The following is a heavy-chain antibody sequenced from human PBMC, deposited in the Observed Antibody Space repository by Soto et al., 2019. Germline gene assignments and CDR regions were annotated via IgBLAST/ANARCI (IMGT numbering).Heavy chain of an antibody. CDR2: MNPGSGDT. V-gene: IGHV1-8*01. J-gene: IGHJ4*02. CDR3: ASICVSSGHQPPVFAS. D-gene: IGHD2-21*01. CDR1: GYSFTNND. Sequence: EASVKRACKAAGYSFTNNDVTWVRQATGQGLEWMGWMNPGSGDTGYAQKFQGRVTMTRDISIATAYMELSSLRSDDTAIYYCASICVSSGHQPPVFASRGQRYLVIVS.